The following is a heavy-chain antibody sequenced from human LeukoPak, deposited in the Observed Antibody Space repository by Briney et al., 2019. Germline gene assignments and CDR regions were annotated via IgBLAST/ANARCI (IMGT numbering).Heavy chain of an antibody. CDR2: VTDSDGRT. CDR1: GITFSTSA. D-gene: IGHD2-15*01. V-gene: IGHV3-23*01. Sequence: GGSLRLSCTASGITFSTSALNWVRQAPGKGLEWVAGVTDSDGRTDYADAVKGRFAISRDNSKNTLYLQMNSLRADDTAVYHCAQKCAGGTCYHRWGQGTQVSAFS. J-gene: IGHJ4*02. CDR3: AQKCAGGTCYHR.